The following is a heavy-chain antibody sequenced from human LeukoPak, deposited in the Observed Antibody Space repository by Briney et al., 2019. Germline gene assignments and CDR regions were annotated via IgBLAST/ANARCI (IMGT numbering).Heavy chain of an antibody. Sequence: PGGSLRLSCAASGFTFSSYWMSWLRQAPGKGLEWVANIKQDGSEKYYVDSVKGRFTISRDNAKNSLYLQMNSLRAEDTAVYYCASGVYYGSGGDAFDIWGQGTMVTVSS. CDR1: GFTFSSYW. J-gene: IGHJ3*02. CDR3: ASGVYYGSGGDAFDI. CDR2: IKQDGSEK. D-gene: IGHD3-10*01. V-gene: IGHV3-7*01.